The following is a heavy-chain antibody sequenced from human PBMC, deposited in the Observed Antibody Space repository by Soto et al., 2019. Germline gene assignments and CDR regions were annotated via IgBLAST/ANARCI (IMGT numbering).Heavy chain of an antibody. V-gene: IGHV3-30*18. Sequence: PGGSLRLSCAASGFTFSSYGMHWVRQAPGKGLEWVAVISYDGSNKYYADSVKGRFTISRDNSKNTLYLQMNSLRAEDTAVYYCAKDLCCYDSPLDYWGQGTLVTVSP. CDR3: AKDLCCYDSPLDY. D-gene: IGHD3-3*01. CDR2: ISYDGSNK. CDR1: GFTFSSYG. J-gene: IGHJ4*02.